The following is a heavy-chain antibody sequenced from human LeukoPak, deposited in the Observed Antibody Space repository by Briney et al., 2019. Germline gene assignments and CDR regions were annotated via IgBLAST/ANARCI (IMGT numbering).Heavy chain of an antibody. Sequence: GGSLRLSCAASGFTFSSYGMHWVRQAPGKGLEWVAVISYDGSSKYYADSVKGRFTISRDNSKNTLYLQMDSLRAEDTAVCYCAPSNPSTYYFDYWGQGNLVTVSS. V-gene: IGHV3-30*03. CDR2: ISYDGSSK. CDR1: GFTFSSYG. J-gene: IGHJ4*02. CDR3: APSNPSTYYFDY.